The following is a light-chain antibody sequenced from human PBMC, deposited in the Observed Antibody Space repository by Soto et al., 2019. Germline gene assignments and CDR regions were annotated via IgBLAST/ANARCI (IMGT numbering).Light chain of an antibody. CDR3: SSYTNSNTRV. CDR2: EVS. V-gene: IGLV2-14*01. J-gene: IGLJ1*01. CDR1: SSDVGVNNY. Sequence: QSALTQTASVSGSPGQSVTISCTGTSSDVGVNNYVSWFQQHPGKAPKLMIFEVSNRPSGVSNRFSGSKSGNTASLIISGLQAEDEADYYCSSYTNSNTRVFGTGTKVTVL.